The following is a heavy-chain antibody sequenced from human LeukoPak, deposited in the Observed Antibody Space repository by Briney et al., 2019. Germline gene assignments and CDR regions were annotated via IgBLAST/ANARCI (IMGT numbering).Heavy chain of an antibody. D-gene: IGHD4-23*01. CDR1: GFNFKAYA. CDR3: AKRGDYGANTALHAFDF. CDR2: IRGSGDRT. J-gene: IGHJ3*01. V-gene: IGHV3-23*01. Sequence: SGGSLRLSCAASGFNFKAYAMSWVRQAPGKGLEWVSAIRGSGDRTYYADSVKGRFTVSRDNSKNTLYLQMSSLRAEDTAAYFYAKRGDYGANTALHAFDFWGQGTMVIVSS.